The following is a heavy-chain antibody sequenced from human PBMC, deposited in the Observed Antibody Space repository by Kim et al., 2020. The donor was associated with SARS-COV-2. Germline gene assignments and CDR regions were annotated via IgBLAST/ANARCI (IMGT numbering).Heavy chain of an antibody. CDR3: VRDSVKTITGEGLGAHFFGP. J-gene: IGHJ5*02. Sequence: SETLSLTCDVSGVSISSHTWWSWVRQSPEKGLEWIGQIYHLGRTIYNPSLKSRVSMSLDESKNRFSLRLTSVAAADTAIYYCVRDSVKTITGEGLGAHFFGPWRTENSLSVSS. CDR2: IYHLGRT. D-gene: IGHD2-8*02. V-gene: IGHV4-4*02. CDR1: GVSISSHTW.